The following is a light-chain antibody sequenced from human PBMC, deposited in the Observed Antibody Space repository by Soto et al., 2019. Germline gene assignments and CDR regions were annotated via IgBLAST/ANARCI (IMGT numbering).Light chain of an antibody. Sequence: EILFSQPPATPSLCPGERAPPSSRASQSVSSYLAWYQQKPGQAPRLLIYDASNRATGIPARFSGSGSGTDFTLTISSLEPEDFAVYYCQQRSNWPPITFGQGTRLEI. V-gene: IGKV3-11*01. J-gene: IGKJ5*01. CDR1: QSVSSY. CDR2: DAS. CDR3: QQRSNWPPIT.